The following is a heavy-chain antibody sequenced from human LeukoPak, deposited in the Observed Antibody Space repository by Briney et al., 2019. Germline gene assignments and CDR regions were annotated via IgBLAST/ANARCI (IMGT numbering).Heavy chain of an antibody. CDR3: ARDRSRVSDY. Sequence: GGSLRLSCAGSGFTFSNYSINWVRQAPGKGLEWVSAISSDSNYIYYADSMKGRFTISRDNAKNSLYLQMNSLRAEDTAVYYCARDRSRVSDYWGQGTLVTVSS. V-gene: IGHV3-21*01. CDR2: ISSDSNYI. J-gene: IGHJ4*02. CDR1: GFTFSNYS.